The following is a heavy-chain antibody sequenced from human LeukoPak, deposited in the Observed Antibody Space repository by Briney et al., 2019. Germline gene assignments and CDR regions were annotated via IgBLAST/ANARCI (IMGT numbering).Heavy chain of an antibody. D-gene: IGHD1-7*01. V-gene: IGHV4-59*12. CDR1: GGSISSYY. Sequence: SETLSLTCTVSGGSISSYYWSWIRQPPGKGLEWIGYIYYSGSTNYNPSLKSRVTISVDTSRNQFSLKVNSVTAADTAVYYCARKLELRYENWFDPWGQGTLVTVSS. J-gene: IGHJ5*02. CDR3: ARKLELRYENWFDP. CDR2: IYYSGST.